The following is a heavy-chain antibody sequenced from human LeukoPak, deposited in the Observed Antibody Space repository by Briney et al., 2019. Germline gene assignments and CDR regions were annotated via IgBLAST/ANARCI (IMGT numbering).Heavy chain of an antibody. CDR2: IIGSGGST. Sequence: GGSLRLSCAASGFTFRSHAMSWVRQAPGKGLEWVSTIIGSGGSTYYADSVQGRFTISRDDSKNTLYLQMNSLRAEDTAVYYCAKDLPTVVTLDAFDIWGQGTMATVSS. J-gene: IGHJ3*02. CDR1: GFTFRSHA. CDR3: AKDLPTVVTLDAFDI. D-gene: IGHD4-23*01. V-gene: IGHV3-23*01.